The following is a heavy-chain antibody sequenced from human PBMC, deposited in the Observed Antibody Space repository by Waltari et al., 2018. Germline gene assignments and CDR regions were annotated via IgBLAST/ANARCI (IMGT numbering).Heavy chain of an antibody. CDR3: AKARGYYDSSAELDY. Sequence: VQPGRSLRLSCAASGFTFSSYGMHWVRQAPGKGLEWVAVIWYDGSNKYYADSVKGRFTISRDNSKNTLYLQMNSLRAEDTAMYYCAKARGYYDSSAELDYWGQGTLVTVSS. CDR2: IWYDGSNK. D-gene: IGHD3-22*01. V-gene: IGHV3-30*18. CDR1: GFTFSSYG. J-gene: IGHJ4*02.